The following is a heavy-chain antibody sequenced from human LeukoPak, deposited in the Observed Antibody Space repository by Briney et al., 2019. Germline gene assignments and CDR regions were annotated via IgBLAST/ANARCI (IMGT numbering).Heavy chain of an antibody. J-gene: IGHJ4*02. V-gene: IGHV1-18*01. D-gene: IGHD3-3*01. CDR3: ARGGFTYYDFWSGYYTSPYFDY. CDR2: ISAYNGNT. CDR1: GYTFTSYG. Sequence: GASVKVSCKASGYTFTSYGISWVRQAPGQGLEWMGWISAYNGNTNYAQKLQGRVTMTTDTSTSTAYMELRSLRSDDTAVYYCARGGFTYYDFWSGYYTSPYFDYWGQGTLVTVSS.